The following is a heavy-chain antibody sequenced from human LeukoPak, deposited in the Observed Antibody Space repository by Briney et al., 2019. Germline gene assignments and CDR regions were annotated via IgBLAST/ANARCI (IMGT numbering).Heavy chain of an antibody. V-gene: IGHV4-34*01. J-gene: IGHJ6*02. D-gene: IGHD3-10*01. CDR1: GGSFSGYY. CDR2: INHSGST. Sequence: SETLSLTCVVYGGSFSGYYWSWIRQPPGKGLEWIGEINHSGSTNYNPSLKSRLTISVDTSKNQFSLKLSSVTAADTAVYYCARVLLPVRFGMDVWGQGTTVTVSS. CDR3: ARVLLPVRFGMDV.